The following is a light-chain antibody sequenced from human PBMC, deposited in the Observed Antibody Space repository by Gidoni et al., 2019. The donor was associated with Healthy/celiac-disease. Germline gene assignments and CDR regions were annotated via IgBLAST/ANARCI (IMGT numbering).Light chain of an antibody. J-gene: IGKJ1*01. Sequence: DIQMTQSPSTLSASVGDRVTITCRASQSISDWLAWYQQKPGEAPNLLIYKASRLESGVPSRVSGSGSGTEFTLTISSLQPNDLATYYCQHYGSLWTFGQGTKVEIK. V-gene: IGKV1-5*03. CDR3: QHYGSLWT. CDR2: KAS. CDR1: QSISDW.